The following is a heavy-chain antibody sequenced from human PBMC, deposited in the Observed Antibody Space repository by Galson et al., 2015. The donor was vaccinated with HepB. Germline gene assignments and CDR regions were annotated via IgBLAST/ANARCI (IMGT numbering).Heavy chain of an antibody. CDR3: ARDRGSEYFSSTSCYYFDY. CDR1: GFTFSSYG. J-gene: IGHJ4*02. V-gene: IGHV3-33*01. D-gene: IGHD2-2*01. CDR2: IWYDGSDK. Sequence: SLRLSCAASGFTFSSYGMHWVRQAPGKGLEWVAIIWYDGSDKYYADSVKGRFTISRDNSNNTLYLQMNSLRVEDTAVYYCARDRGSEYFSSTSCYYFDYWGQGTLVTVSS.